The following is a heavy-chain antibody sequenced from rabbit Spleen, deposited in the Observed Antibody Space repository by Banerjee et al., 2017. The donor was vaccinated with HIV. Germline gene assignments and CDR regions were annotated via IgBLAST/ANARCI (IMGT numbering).Heavy chain of an antibody. CDR2: INAITGKA. J-gene: IGHJ6*01. Sequence: QEQLVESGGGLVKPEGSLKLSCTASGFSFSNKAVMCWVRQAPGKGLEWIACINAITGKAVYASWAKGRFTISKTSSTTVTLQMTSLTAADTATYFCARLGHADYPYAYGLKLWGPGTLVTVS. CDR3: ARLGHADYPYAYGLKL. V-gene: IGHV1S45*01. D-gene: IGHD6-1*01. CDR1: GFSFSNKAV.